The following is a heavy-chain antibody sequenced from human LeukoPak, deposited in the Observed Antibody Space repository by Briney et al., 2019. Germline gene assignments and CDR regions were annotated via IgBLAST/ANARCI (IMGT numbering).Heavy chain of an antibody. V-gene: IGHV3-30-3*01. CDR1: GFTFSSYA. J-gene: IGHJ5*02. D-gene: IGHD3-3*01. Sequence: PGGSLRLSCAASGFTFSSYAMHWVRQAPGKGLEWVAVISYDGSNKYYADSVKGRFTISRDNSNDTLYLQMNSLRAADTAVYYCAKDNNFDFWGGYHNAVASWGQGILVIVSS. CDR3: AKDNNFDFWGGYHNAVAS. CDR2: ISYDGSNK.